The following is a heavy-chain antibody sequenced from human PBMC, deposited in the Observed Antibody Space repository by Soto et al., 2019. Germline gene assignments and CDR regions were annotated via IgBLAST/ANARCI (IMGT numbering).Heavy chain of an antibody. V-gene: IGHV4-59*01. CDR1: GGSISSYY. CDR2: IYYSGST. D-gene: IGHD3-22*01. CDR3: ARVGGYDSRGYDYYYYYGMDV. Sequence: PSETLSLTCTVSGGSISSYYWSWIRQPPGKGLEWIGYIYYSGSTNYNPSLKSRVTISVDTSKNQFSLKLSSVTAADTAVYYCARVGGYDSRGYDYYYYYGMDVWGQGTTVTVSS. J-gene: IGHJ6*02.